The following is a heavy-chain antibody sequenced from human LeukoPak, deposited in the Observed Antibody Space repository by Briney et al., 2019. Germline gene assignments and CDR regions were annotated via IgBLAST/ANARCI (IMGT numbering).Heavy chain of an antibody. Sequence: GGSLRLSCAASGFTVSSNYMSWVRQAPGKGLEWVSVIYSGGSTYYADSVKGRFTISRDNAKNSLYLQMNSLRAEDTAVYYCARAVYYYDSSGYYSGDAFDIWGQGTMVTVSS. CDR1: GFTVSSNY. V-gene: IGHV3-66*01. CDR2: IYSGGST. CDR3: ARAVYYYDSSGYYSGDAFDI. J-gene: IGHJ3*02. D-gene: IGHD3-22*01.